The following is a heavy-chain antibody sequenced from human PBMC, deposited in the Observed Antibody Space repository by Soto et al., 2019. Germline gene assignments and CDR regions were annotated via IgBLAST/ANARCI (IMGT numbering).Heavy chain of an antibody. CDR3: ARGPLVVLNYFES. V-gene: IGHV1-69*02. CDR1: GGTFRNYP. Sequence: QVQLVQSGTEVKKPGSSVKVSCKASGGTFRNYPINWVRQAPGQGLEWMGSIFPLTDIPDYAQNFQARLTISADKTQSTGHLEFSSLTSGDTAIYFCARGPLVVLNYFESWGQGTLVTVSS. J-gene: IGHJ4*02. CDR2: IFPLTDIP.